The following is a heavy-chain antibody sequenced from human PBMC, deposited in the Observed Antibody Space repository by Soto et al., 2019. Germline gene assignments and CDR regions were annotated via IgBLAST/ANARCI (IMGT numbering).Heavy chain of an antibody. J-gene: IGHJ5*02. CDR3: ARGGVLRFLEWPHGSLDP. Sequence: SVKVSCKASGGTFSSYAISWVRQAPGQGLEWMGGIIPIFGTANYAQKFQGRVTITADESTSTAYMELSSLRSEDTAVYYCARGGVLRFLEWPHGSLDPWGQGTLVTVSS. D-gene: IGHD3-3*01. CDR2: IIPIFGTA. CDR1: GGTFSSYA. V-gene: IGHV1-69*13.